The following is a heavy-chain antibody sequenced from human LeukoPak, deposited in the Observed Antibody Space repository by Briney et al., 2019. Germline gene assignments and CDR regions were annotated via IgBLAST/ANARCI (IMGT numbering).Heavy chain of an antibody. V-gene: IGHV3-30-3*01. D-gene: IGHD3-22*01. J-gene: IGHJ4*02. CDR3: ARDYYESSGYPPEPYDN. Sequence: GGSLRLSCAASGFTFSSYAMHWVRQAPGKGLEWVAVISYDGSNKYYADSVKGRFTVSRDNSKNTLYLQMNSLRAEDTAVYYCARDYYESSGYPPEPYDNWGQGTLVTVSS. CDR1: GFTFSSYA. CDR2: ISYDGSNK.